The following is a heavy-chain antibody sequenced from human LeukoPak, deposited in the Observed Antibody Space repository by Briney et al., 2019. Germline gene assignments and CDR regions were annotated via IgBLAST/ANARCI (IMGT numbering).Heavy chain of an antibody. J-gene: IGHJ4*02. CDR1: GFTFSSYG. CDR3: ARGGYYYDSSGSINFDY. V-gene: IGHV3-23*01. CDR2: ISGSGGST. D-gene: IGHD3-22*01. Sequence: GGSLRLSCAASGFTFSSYGMSWVRQAPGKGLEWVSAISGSGGSTYYADSVKGRFTISRDNAKNSLYLQMNSLRAEDTAVYYCARGGYYYDSSGSINFDYWGQGTLVTVSS.